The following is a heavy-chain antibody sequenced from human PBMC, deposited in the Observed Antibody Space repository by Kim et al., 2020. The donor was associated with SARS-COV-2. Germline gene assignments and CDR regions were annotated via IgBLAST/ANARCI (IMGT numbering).Heavy chain of an antibody. Sequence: GGSLRLSCAASGFTFSSYSMNWVRQAPGKGLEWVSSISSSSSYIYYADSVKGRFTISRDNAKNSLYLQMNSLRAEDTAVYYCARDRAQGWAVADYYYYYGMDVWGQGTTVTVSS. CDR2: ISSSSSYI. J-gene: IGHJ6*02. V-gene: IGHV3-21*01. CDR3: ARDRAQGWAVADYYYYYGMDV. CDR1: GFTFSSYS. D-gene: IGHD6-19*01.